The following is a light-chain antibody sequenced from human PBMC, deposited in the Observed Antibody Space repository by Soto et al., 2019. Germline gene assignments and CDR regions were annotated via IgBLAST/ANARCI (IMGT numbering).Light chain of an antibody. CDR2: GAS. CDR3: QQFNNWPPWT. CDR1: QSISTN. J-gene: IGKJ1*01. V-gene: IGKV3-15*01. Sequence: IVMTQSPATLSVSPGERATLSCRASQSISTNVAWYQQKVGQAPRLLIYGASTRAAGVPARFSGSGSGTEFTLTLSSLQSEDFAIYYCQQFNNWPPWTFGQGTEVEIK.